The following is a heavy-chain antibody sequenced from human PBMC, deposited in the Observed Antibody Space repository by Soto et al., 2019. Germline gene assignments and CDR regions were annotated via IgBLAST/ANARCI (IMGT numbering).Heavy chain of an antibody. J-gene: IGHJ6*02. D-gene: IGHD3-3*01. CDR1: GFTFSSYG. Sequence: ESGGGVVQPGRSLRLSCAASGFTFSSYGMHWVRQAPGKGLEWVAVIWYDGSNKYYADSVKGRFTISRDNSKNTLYLQMNSLRAEDTAVYYCARDPYYDFLGAVLVYYGMDVWGQGTTVTVSS. V-gene: IGHV3-33*01. CDR2: IWYDGSNK. CDR3: ARDPYYDFLGAVLVYYGMDV.